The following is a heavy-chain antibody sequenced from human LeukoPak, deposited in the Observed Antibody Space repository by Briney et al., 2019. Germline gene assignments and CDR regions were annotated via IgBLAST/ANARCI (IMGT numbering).Heavy chain of an antibody. Sequence: GGSLRLSCAASGFTFSSYDMNWVRQAPGTGLEWVSHITRSGTTIYYADSVKGRFTISRDNAKNSLYLQMNSLRADDTAVYFCARQTTTVTQFDYWGQGTLVTVSS. J-gene: IGHJ4*02. V-gene: IGHV3-48*03. D-gene: IGHD4-17*01. CDR2: ITRSGTTI. CDR3: ARQTTTVTQFDY. CDR1: GFTFSSYD.